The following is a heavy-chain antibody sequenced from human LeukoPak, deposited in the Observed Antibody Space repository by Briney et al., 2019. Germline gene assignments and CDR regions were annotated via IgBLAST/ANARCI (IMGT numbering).Heavy chain of an antibody. D-gene: IGHD3-10*01. CDR2: IYYSGST. V-gene: IGHV4-59*01. CDR3: ARDRKVRGVTTYYYYGMDV. CDR1: GGSISSYY. J-gene: IGHJ6*02. Sequence: PSETLSLTCTVSGGSISSYYWSWIRQPPGKGLEWIAYIYYSGSTNYNPSLKSRVSISVDTSKNQFSLKLSSVTAADTAVYYCARDRKVRGVTTYYYYGMDVWGQGTTVTVSS.